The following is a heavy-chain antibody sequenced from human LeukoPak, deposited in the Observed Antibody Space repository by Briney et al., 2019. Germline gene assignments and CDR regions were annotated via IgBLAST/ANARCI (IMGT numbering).Heavy chain of an antibody. CDR1: GFTVISYE. CDR2: ISSSGNSI. Sequence: GGSLRLSCAASGFTVISYEMNWVRQAPGKGLVWVSYISSSGNSIFYADSVKGRFTISRDNAKNSLYLQMNSLRAEDTAVYYCARALPSSYYYFDYWGQGTLVTVSS. V-gene: IGHV3-48*03. J-gene: IGHJ4*02. CDR3: ARALPSSYYYFDY. D-gene: IGHD6-13*01.